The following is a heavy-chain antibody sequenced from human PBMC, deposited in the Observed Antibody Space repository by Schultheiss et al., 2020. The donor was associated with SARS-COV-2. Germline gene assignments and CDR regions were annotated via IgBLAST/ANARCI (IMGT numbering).Heavy chain of an antibody. V-gene: IGHV4-59*01. CDR2: IYHSGST. CDR3: ARDLSTPPNYYYYYMDV. J-gene: IGHJ6*03. D-gene: IGHD2-15*01. Sequence: SETLSLTCTVSGGSISSYYWSWIRQPPGKGLEWIGSIYHSGSTYYNPSLKSRVTISADTSKNQFSLKLSSVTAADTAVYYCARDLSTPPNYYYYYMDVWGKGTTVTVSS. CDR1: GGSISSYY.